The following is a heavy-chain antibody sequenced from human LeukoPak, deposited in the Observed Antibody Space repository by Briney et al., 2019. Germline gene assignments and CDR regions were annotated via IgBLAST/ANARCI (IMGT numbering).Heavy chain of an antibody. CDR1: GFTFSTYW. J-gene: IGHJ4*02. V-gene: IGHV3-7*03. Sequence: GGSLRLSCAGSGFTFSTYWMSWVRQAPEKGLEWVANIKQDGSEKYYADSVKGRFTISRDNSRNTLYLQMNSLRAEDTAVYYCAREWIGLGYYWGQGTLVTVSS. CDR3: AREWIGLGYY. D-gene: IGHD2-2*03. CDR2: IKQDGSEK.